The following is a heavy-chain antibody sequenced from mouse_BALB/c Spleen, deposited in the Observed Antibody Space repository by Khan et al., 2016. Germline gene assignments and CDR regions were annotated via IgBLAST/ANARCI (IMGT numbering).Heavy chain of an antibody. V-gene: IGHV1S136*01. Sequence: EVQLQESGPELVKPGASVKMSCKASGYTFTSYVMHWVKQKPGQGLEWIGYINPYNDGTKYNEKFKGKATLTSDKSSSTAYMELSSLTYEDSAFYYFASGWGHYYGSSYFDYWVHVTTLTVSS. J-gene: IGHJ2*01. CDR1: GYTFTSYV. D-gene: IGHD1-1*01. CDR2: INPYNDGT. CDR3: ASGWGHYYGSSYFDY.